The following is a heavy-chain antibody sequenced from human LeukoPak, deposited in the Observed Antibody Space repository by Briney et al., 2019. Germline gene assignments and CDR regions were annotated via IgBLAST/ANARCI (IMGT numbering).Heavy chain of an antibody. CDR2: IYYSGST. V-gene: IGHV4-39*07. Sequence: SETLSLTCTVSGGSISSSSYYWGWIRQPPGKGLEWIGSIYYSGSTYYNPSLKSRVTISVDTSKNQFSLKLSSVTAADTAVYYCARDIGSWDTAMVTLGSDYWGQGTLVTVSS. J-gene: IGHJ4*02. D-gene: IGHD5-18*01. CDR3: ARDIGSWDTAMVTLGSDY. CDR1: GGSISSSSYY.